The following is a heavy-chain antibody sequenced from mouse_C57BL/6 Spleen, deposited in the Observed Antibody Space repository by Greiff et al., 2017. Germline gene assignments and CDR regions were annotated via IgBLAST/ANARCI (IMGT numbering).Heavy chain of an antibody. CDR3: ARGSSPFYYAMDY. CDR1: GYTFTSYW. J-gene: IGHJ4*01. V-gene: IGHV1-55*01. CDR2: IYPGSGST. D-gene: IGHD1-1*01. Sequence: VQLQQPGAELVKPGASVKMSCKASGYTFTSYWITWVKQRPGQGLEWIGDIYPGSGSTNYNEQFKSKATLTVDTSSSTAYMQLSSLTSEDSAVYYCARGSSPFYYAMDYWGQGTSVTVSS.